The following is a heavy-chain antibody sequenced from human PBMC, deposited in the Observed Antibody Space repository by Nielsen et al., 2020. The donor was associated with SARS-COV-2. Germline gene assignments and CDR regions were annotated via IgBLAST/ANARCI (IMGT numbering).Heavy chain of an antibody. CDR2: IRSKAYGGTT. CDR1: GLIFGTYG. J-gene: IGHJ4*02. V-gene: IGHV3-49*04. CDR3: TRDGYNYDYFDY. D-gene: IGHD5-24*01. Sequence: GGSLRLSCRASGLIFGTYGMSWVRQAPGKGLEWVGFIRSKAYGGTTEYAASVKGRFTISRDDSKSIAYLQMNSLKTEDTAVYYCTRDGYNYDYFDYWGQGTLVTVSS.